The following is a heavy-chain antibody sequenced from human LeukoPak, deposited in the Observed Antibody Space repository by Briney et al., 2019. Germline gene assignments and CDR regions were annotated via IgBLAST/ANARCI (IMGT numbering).Heavy chain of an antibody. CDR3: ATLLNWNDAFGWFDP. V-gene: IGHV1-24*01. J-gene: IGHJ5*02. Sequence: GASVKVSCKVSGYTLTELSMHWVRQAPGKGLEWMGGFDPEDGETIYAQKFQGRVTMTEGTSTDTAYMELSSLRSEDTAVYYCATLLNWNDAFGWFDPWGQGTLVTVSS. CDR1: GYTLTELS. D-gene: IGHD1-1*01. CDR2: FDPEDGET.